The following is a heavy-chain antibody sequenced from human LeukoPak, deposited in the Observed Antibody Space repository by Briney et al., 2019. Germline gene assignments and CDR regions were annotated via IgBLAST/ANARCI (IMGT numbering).Heavy chain of an antibody. Sequence: PSETLSLTCTVSGGSISSSSYYWGWIRQPPGKGLEWIGSIYYSGSTHYNPSLKSRVTISVDTSKNQFSLKLSSVTAADTAVYYCARRRYSGRVYWGQGTLVTVSS. J-gene: IGHJ4*02. CDR3: ARRRYSGRVY. D-gene: IGHD1-26*01. V-gene: IGHV4-39*01. CDR2: IYYSGST. CDR1: GGSISSSSYY.